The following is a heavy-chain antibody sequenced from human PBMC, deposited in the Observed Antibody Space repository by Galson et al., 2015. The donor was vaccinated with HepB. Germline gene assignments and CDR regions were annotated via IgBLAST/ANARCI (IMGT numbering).Heavy chain of an antibody. CDR3: ARGADFVVVPAAIRALDY. CDR2: IKSGGNNT. CDR1: GFTFSSYW. D-gene: IGHD2-2*02. Sequence: SLRLSCAASGFTFSSYWMHWVRQAPGKGPVWVSRIKSGGNNTSYADSVKGRFTISRDNAKNTLYLQMNSLRAEDTAVYYCARGADFVVVPAAIRALDYWGQGTLVTVSS. J-gene: IGHJ4*02. V-gene: IGHV3-74*01.